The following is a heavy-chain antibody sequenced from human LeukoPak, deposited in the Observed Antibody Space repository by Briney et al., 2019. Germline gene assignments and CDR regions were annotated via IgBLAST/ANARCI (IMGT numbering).Heavy chain of an antibody. CDR1: GYTFTSYA. CDR2: INTNTGNP. V-gene: IGHV7-4-1*02. D-gene: IGHD6-13*01. Sequence: ASVKVSCKASGYTFTSYAMNWVRQAPGQGLEWMGWINTNTGNPTYAQGFTGRFVFSLDTSVSTAYLQISSLKAEDTAVYYCARGHSSSWYASGAVPDYWGQGTLVTVSS. CDR3: ARGHSSSWYASGAVPDY. J-gene: IGHJ4*02.